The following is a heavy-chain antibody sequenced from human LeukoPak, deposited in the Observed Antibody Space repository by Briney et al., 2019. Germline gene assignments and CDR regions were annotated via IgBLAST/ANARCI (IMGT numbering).Heavy chain of an antibody. Sequence: SETLSLTCTVSGYSISSGYYWGWIRQPPGKGLEWIASIYHSGSTYYNPSLKSRVTISVDTSKNQFSLKLSSVTAADTAVYYCARAGITGTTIDYWGQGTLVTVSS. CDR2: IYHSGST. J-gene: IGHJ4*02. CDR3: ARAGITGTTIDY. D-gene: IGHD1-7*01. V-gene: IGHV4-38-2*02. CDR1: GYSISSGYY.